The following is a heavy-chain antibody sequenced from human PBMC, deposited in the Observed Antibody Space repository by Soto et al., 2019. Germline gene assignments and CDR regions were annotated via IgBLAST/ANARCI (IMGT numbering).Heavy chain of an antibody. Sequence: VQLVQSGAEVKKPGSSVKVSCRASGGTFSSYAISWVRQAPGQGLEWMGGIIPILGTANYAQKFQGRVTITADESTSRVYMELSSLRSEDTGVYYCARGRKSRYCSGGSCYWGTFDYWGQGTLVTVSS. CDR1: GGTFSSYA. D-gene: IGHD2-15*01. V-gene: IGHV1-69*01. CDR3: ARGRKSRYCSGGSCYWGTFDY. J-gene: IGHJ4*02. CDR2: IIPILGTA.